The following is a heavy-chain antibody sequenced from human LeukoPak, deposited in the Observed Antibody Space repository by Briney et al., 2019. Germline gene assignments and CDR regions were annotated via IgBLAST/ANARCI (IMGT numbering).Heavy chain of an antibody. CDR3: ARDLRLLWFGELLPRHYYYMDV. V-gene: IGHV7-4-1*02. D-gene: IGHD3-10*01. CDR1: GYTFTAYY. Sequence: ASLKVSCKTSGYTFTAYYIHWVRQAPGQGLEWMGWINTNTGNPTCAQGFTGRFVFSLDTSVSTAYLQISSLKAEDTAVYYCARDLRLLWFGELLPRHYYYMDVWGKGTTVTVSS. J-gene: IGHJ6*03. CDR2: INTNTGNP.